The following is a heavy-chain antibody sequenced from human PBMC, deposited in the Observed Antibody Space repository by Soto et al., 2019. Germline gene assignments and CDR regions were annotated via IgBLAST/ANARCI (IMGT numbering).Heavy chain of an antibody. D-gene: IGHD1-1*01. V-gene: IGHV3-23*01. CDR1: GFTFSSYA. J-gene: IGHJ6*03. CDR3: AKDQKRATDPTGPFFYMDV. CDR2: ISGSGGST. Sequence: GGSLRLSCAASGFTFSSYAMSWVRQAPGKGLEWVSAISGSGGSTYYADSVKGRFTISRDNSKNTLYLQMNSLRAEDTAVYYCAKDQKRATDPTGPFFYMDVWGKGTTVTVSS.